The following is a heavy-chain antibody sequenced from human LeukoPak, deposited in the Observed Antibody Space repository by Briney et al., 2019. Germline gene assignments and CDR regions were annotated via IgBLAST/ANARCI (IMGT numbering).Heavy chain of an antibody. CDR3: AKDTVAVAALFDP. CDR2: ISDSGDST. D-gene: IGHD6-19*01. J-gene: IGHJ5*02. Sequence: GGSLRLSCAASGFAFSSQAMGWVRQAPGRGLEWVSVISDSGDSTYYADSVKGRFTISRDNSKNTLYLQMNSLRAEDTAVYYCAKDTVAVAALFDPWGQGTLVTVSS. CDR1: GFAFSSQA. V-gene: IGHV3-23*01.